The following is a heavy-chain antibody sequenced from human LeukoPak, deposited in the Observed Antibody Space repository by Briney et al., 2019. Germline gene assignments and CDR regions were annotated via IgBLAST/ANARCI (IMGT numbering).Heavy chain of an antibody. V-gene: IGHV4-39*07. CDR1: GGSISSSSYY. Sequence: SETLSLTCTVSGGSISSSSYYWGWIRQPPGKGLEWIGSIYYSGSTYYNPSLKSRVTISVDTSENQFSLKLTSVTAADTAIYYCARESTSGWYWFDPWGQGTLVTVSS. CDR2: IYYSGST. J-gene: IGHJ5*02. CDR3: ARESTSGWYWFDP. D-gene: IGHD6-19*01.